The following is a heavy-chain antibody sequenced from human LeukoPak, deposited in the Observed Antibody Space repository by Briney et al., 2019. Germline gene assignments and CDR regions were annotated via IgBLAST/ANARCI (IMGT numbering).Heavy chain of an antibody. Sequence: GGSLRLSCAASGFIFNNFGFHWVRQAPGKGLEWLIFIDYDGSNNYFADSVKGRFTVSRDDSKNTLFLHMNSLRPEDTALYYCTKDQGFRIGYGYGSSHWGQGTLVTVSS. J-gene: IGHJ4*02. V-gene: IGHV3-30*02. CDR1: GFIFNNFG. CDR3: TKDQGFRIGYGYGSSH. CDR2: IDYDGSNN. D-gene: IGHD5-18*01.